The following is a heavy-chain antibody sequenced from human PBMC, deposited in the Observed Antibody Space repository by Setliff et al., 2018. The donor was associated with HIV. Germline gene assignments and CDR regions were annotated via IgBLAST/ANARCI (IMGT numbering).Heavy chain of an antibody. CDR2: IFYSGHT. CDR3: ARGVAAAGL. V-gene: IGHV4-39*07. Sequence: SETLSLTCTVSGGSISSSSYYWAWIRQPPGKGLEWLGNIFYSGHTFYNPSLRSRVTISVDTSKNQFSLKLSSVTAADTALYYCARGVAAAGLWGQGTLVTVSS. D-gene: IGHD6-13*01. CDR1: GGSISSSSYY. J-gene: IGHJ4*02.